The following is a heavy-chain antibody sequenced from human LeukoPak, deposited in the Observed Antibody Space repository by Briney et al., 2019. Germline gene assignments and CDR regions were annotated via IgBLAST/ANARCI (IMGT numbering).Heavy chain of an antibody. CDR3: TTDGSGLMGVFAAFDI. D-gene: IGHD3-10*01. V-gene: IGHV3-15*01. CDR2: IKSKTDGGPK. J-gene: IGHJ3*02. CDR1: GFTFSNAW. Sequence: SGGSLTLSCAVSGFTFSNAWMSWVRQAPGKGLEWVGRIKSKTDGGPKDYAAPVKGRFTISRDDSKNTLYLQMNSLKTEDTAVYYCTTDGSGLMGVFAAFDIWGQGIMVTVSS.